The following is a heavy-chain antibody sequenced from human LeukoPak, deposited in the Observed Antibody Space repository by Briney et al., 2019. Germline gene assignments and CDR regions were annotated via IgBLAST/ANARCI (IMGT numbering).Heavy chain of an antibody. CDR3: ARADSSGYEHFDY. J-gene: IGHJ4*02. D-gene: IGHD3-22*01. CDR2: IYYSGST. V-gene: IGHV4-59*01. Sequence: PSETLSLTCTVSGDSLSSYYWSWIRQPPGKGLECIGNIYYSGSTNYNPSLKSRVTISVDRSKNHFSLKLSSVTAADTAVYYCARADSSGYEHFDYWGQGTLVTVSS. CDR1: GDSLSSYY.